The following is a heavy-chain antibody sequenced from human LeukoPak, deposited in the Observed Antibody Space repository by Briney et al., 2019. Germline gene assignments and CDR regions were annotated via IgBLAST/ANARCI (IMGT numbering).Heavy chain of an antibody. CDR2: ISSSSSYI. V-gene: IGHV3-21*01. CDR3: ASGGIVVVPAVVD. J-gene: IGHJ4*02. D-gene: IGHD2-2*01. CDR1: GFTFSSYS. Sequence: PGGSLRLSCAASGFTFSSYSMNWVRQAPGKGLEWVSSISSSSSYIYYADSVKGRFTISRDNAKNSLYLQMNSLRAEDTAVYYCASGGIVVVPAVVDWSQGTLVTVSS.